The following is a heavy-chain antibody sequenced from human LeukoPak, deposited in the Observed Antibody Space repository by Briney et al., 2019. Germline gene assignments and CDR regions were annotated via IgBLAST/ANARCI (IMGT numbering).Heavy chain of an antibody. J-gene: IGHJ6*03. D-gene: IGHD6-6*01. V-gene: IGHV1-24*01. CDR2: FDPEDGET. CDR3: ATDGHSIAARQPYYYYYYMDV. Sequence: ASVKVSCKVSGYTLTELSMHWVRQAPGKELEWMGGFDPEDGETIYAQKFQGRVTMTEDTSTDTAYMELSSLRSEDTAVYYCATDGHSIAARQPYYYYYYMDVWGKGTTVTVSS. CDR1: GYTLTELS.